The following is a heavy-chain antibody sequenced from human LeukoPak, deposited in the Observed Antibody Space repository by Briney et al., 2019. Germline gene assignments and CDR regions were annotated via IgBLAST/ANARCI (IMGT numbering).Heavy chain of an antibody. CDR1: GGSISSYY. CDR2: IYTSGST. CDR3: ARGRAAILYWYFDL. D-gene: IGHD2-2*01. V-gene: IGHV4-4*07. J-gene: IGHJ2*01. Sequence: SETLSLTCTVSGGSISSYYWSWIRQPAGKGLEWIGRIYTSGSTNYNPSLKSRVTMSVDTSKNQFSLKLSSVTAADTAVYYCARGRAAILYWYFDLWGRGILVTVSS.